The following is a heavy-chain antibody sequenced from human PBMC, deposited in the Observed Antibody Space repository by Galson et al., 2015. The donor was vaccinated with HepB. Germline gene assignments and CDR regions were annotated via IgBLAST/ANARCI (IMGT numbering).Heavy chain of an antibody. CDR2: INAWNGET. D-gene: IGHD3-3*01. Sequence: SVKVSCKASGYTFTSYGISWVRQAPGQGLEWMGWINAWNGETKYAPKVQGRVTMTTDTSTTTAYMEVRSLRSDDTAVYYCARGMVGVENPLEFWGLGTQVTISS. CDR3: ARGMVGVENPLEF. J-gene: IGHJ4*02. CDR1: GYTFTSYG. V-gene: IGHV1-18*04.